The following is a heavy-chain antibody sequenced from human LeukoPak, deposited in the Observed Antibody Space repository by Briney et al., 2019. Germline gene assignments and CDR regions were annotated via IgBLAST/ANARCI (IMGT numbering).Heavy chain of an antibody. D-gene: IGHD3-16*02. CDR2: ISGSGGST. CDR1: GFTFSSYA. V-gene: IGHV3-23*01. J-gene: IGHJ4*02. CDR3: AKVLDDYIWGSYRYFDY. Sequence: GGSLRLSCAASGFTFSSYAMSWVRQAPGKGLERVSAISGSGGSTYYADSVKGRFTISRDNSKNTLFLQMNSLRAEDTAVYYCAKVLDDYIWGSYRYFDYWGQGTLVTVSS.